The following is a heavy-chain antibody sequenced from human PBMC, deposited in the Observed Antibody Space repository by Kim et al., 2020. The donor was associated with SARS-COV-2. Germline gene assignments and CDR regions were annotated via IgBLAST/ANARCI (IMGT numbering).Heavy chain of an antibody. CDR2: ISNTNSHT. V-gene: IGHV3-11*06. CDR3: ARVVRSGSPVDP. Sequence: GGSLRLSCAASGFTFSDYYMSWIRQARGKGLEWVSYISNTNSHTKYAVSVKGRFTISRDNAKKSLYLQMNSLRVEDTAVYYCARVVRSGSPVDPWGQGTLVTVSS. CDR1: GFTFSDYY. J-gene: IGHJ5*02. D-gene: IGHD3-10*01.